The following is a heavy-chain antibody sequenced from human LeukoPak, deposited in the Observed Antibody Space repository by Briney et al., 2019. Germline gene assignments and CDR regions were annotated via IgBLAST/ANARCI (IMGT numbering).Heavy chain of an antibody. V-gene: IGHV3-13*01. CDR2: IGTAGDT. D-gene: IGHD6-13*01. Sequence: GGSLRLSCAASGFTFSSYDMHWVRQATGKGLEWVSAIGTAGDTYYPGSVKGRFTISRENAKSSLYLQMNSLRAGDTAVYYCARVAAAGGIDYWGQGTLVTVSS. CDR3: ARVAAAGGIDY. J-gene: IGHJ4*02. CDR1: GFTFSSYD.